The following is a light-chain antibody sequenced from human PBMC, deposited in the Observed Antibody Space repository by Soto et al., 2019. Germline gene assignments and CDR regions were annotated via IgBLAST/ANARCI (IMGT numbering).Light chain of an antibody. Sequence: DIQLPQFPSFLSASVGDIVTITCRASQGISSYLAWYQQKPGKAPKLLIYAASTLQSGVPSRFSGSGSGTDFTFTISSLQPEDIATYYCQQFGNLPLTFGGGTKVDIK. J-gene: IGKJ4*01. CDR3: QQFGNLPLT. CDR2: AAS. V-gene: IGKV1-9*01. CDR1: QGISSY.